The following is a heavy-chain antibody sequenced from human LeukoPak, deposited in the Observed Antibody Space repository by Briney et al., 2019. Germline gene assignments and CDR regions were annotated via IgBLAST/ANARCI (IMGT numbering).Heavy chain of an antibody. Sequence: GGSLRLSCAASGFIFSDYYMSWIRQAPGKGLEWVSYIGSSASTTYYADSVKGRFTISRDNAMNSLYLQMNSLRAEDTAVYYCARDHRVRRQKHDAFDIWGQGTMVTVSS. CDR2: IGSSASTT. V-gene: IGHV3-11*04. CDR1: GFIFSDYY. J-gene: IGHJ3*02. D-gene: IGHD3-10*02. CDR3: ARDHRVRRQKHDAFDI.